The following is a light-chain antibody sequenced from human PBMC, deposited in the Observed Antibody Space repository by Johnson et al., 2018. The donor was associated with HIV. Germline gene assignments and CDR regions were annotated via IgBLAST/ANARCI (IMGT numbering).Light chain of an antibody. J-gene: IGLJ1*01. CDR3: GTWDSSLSAGGFF. CDR1: SSNIGNNY. CDR2: ENN. Sequence: HSVLTQPPSVSAAPGQKVTISCSGSSSNIGNNYVSWYQQLPGTAPKLLIYENNKRPSGIPDRFSGSKSGTSATLGITGLQTGAEADYYCGTWDSSLSAGGFFFGTGTKVTVL. V-gene: IGLV1-51*02.